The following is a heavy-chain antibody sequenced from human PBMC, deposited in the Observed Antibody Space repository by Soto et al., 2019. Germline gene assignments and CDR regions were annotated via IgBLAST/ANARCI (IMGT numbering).Heavy chain of an antibody. CDR1: GGTFSSYA. V-gene: IGHV1-69*01. J-gene: IGHJ6*02. CDR3: ARTLGPSTAIDYYYGMDV. Sequence: QVQLVQSGAEVKKPGSSVKVSCKASGGTFSSYAISWVRQAPGQGLEWMGGIIPIFGTANYAQKFQGRVTITADESTSTAYMELSSPRSEDTAVYYCARTLGPSTAIDYYYGMDVWGQGTTVTVSS. D-gene: IGHD5-18*01. CDR2: IIPIFGTA.